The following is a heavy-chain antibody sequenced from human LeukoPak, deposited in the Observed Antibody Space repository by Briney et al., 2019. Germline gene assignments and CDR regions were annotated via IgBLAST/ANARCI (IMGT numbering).Heavy chain of an antibody. J-gene: IGHJ6*03. V-gene: IGHV3-66*01. CDR2: IYSGGST. D-gene: IGHD5-12*01. Sequence: GGSLRLSCAASGFTVSSNYMSWVRQAPGKGLEWVSVIYSGGSTYYAGSVKGRFTISRDNSKNTLYLQMNSLRAEDTAVYYCAREYSGYAYYYYYYMDVWGKGTTVTISS. CDR3: AREYSGYAYYYYYYMDV. CDR1: GFTVSSNY.